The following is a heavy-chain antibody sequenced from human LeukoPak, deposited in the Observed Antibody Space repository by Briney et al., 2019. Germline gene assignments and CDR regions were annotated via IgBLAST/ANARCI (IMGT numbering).Heavy chain of an antibody. CDR2: ISAYNGNT. V-gene: IGHV1-18*01. D-gene: IGHD1-26*01. Sequence: ASVKVSCKASGYTFTSYGISWVRQAPGQGLEWMGWISAYNGNTNYAQKLQGRVTMTTDTSTSTAYMELGSLRSDNTAVYYCARARQGGLYYYYYMDVWGKGTTVTVSS. CDR3: ARARQGGLYYYYYMDV. J-gene: IGHJ6*03. CDR1: GYTFTSYG.